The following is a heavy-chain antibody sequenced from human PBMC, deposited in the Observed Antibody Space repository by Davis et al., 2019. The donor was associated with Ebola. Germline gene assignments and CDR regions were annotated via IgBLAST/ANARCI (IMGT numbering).Heavy chain of an antibody. CDR2: ISYDGSNK. CDR1: GFTFSDYY. CDR3: AKNAGGTTTRFITS. V-gene: IGHV3-30*18. Sequence: GGSLRLSCAVSGFTFSDYYMTWIRQAPGKGLEWVAVISYDGSNKYYADSVEGRFTISRDNSRNTLYLQMNSLRAEDAAVYYCAKNAGGTTTRFITSWGQGTLVTVSS. D-gene: IGHD3-22*01. J-gene: IGHJ4*02.